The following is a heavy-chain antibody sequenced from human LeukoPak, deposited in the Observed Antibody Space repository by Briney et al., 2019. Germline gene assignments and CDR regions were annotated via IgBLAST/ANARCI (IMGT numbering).Heavy chain of an antibody. D-gene: IGHD1-14*01. CDR2: ISSSSTYI. J-gene: IGHJ4*02. Sequence: GGSLRLSCAASGFTFSTYSMNLVRQAPGKGREWVSSISSSSTYIYYADSVKGRFTISRDNAKNSLYLQMNNLRAEDTAVYYCARWDRFHGVWGQETLVTVSS. CDR1: GFTFSTYS. CDR3: ARWDRFHGV. V-gene: IGHV3-21*01.